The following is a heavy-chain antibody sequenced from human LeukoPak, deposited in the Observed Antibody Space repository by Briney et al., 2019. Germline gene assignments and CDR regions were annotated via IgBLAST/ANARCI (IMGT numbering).Heavy chain of an antibody. CDR1: GYTFTGYY. D-gene: IGHD6-13*01. J-gene: IGHJ4*02. CDR2: INPNSGGT. CDR3: ARDPRGHSSSWYNH. Sequence: ASVKVSCKASGYTFTGYYMHWVRQAPGQGLEWMGWINPNSGGTNYAQKFQGRVTMTRDTSISTAYMELSGLRSDDTAVYYCARDPRGHSSSWYNHWGQGTLVTVSS. V-gene: IGHV1-2*02.